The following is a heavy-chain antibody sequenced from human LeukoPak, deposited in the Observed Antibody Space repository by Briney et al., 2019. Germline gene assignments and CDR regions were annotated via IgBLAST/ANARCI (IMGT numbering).Heavy chain of an antibody. V-gene: IGHV4-39*07. Sequence: PSETLSLTCVVSGDSVSSTNYYWGWIRQPPGKGLEWIGTTHYSGNTYYNPSLKSRVTISLDTSKNQFSLKLTSVTTADTAVYYCARAGGVKTAALDLDYWGQGTLVTVSS. CDR1: GDSVSSTNYY. CDR3: ARAGGVKTAALDLDY. D-gene: IGHD6-25*01. CDR2: THYSGNT. J-gene: IGHJ4*02.